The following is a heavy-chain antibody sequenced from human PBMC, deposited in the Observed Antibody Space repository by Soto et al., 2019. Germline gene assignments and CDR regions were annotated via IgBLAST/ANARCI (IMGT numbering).Heavy chain of an antibody. D-gene: IGHD2-2*01. Sequence: SETRSLTWTVSGGSLSNYNWNWVRQSAGKGLEWIGRIYSNGKAYYNPSLKSRVTMSLDTLNNQVSLRLSPVTAADTAKYYCARERTYQLSGDDTLDIWGLGTMVTVSS. CDR3: ARERTYQLSGDDTLDI. CDR1: GGSLSNYN. V-gene: IGHV4-4*07. J-gene: IGHJ3*02. CDR2: IYSNGKA.